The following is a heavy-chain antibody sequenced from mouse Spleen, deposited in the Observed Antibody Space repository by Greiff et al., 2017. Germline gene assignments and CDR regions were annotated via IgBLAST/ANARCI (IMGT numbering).Heavy chain of an antibody. CDR3: ARSSYGFAY. J-gene: IGHJ3*01. CDR1: GYSITSDYA. CDR2: ISYSGST. D-gene: IGHD3-1*01. Sequence: VKLQESGPGLVKPSQSLSLTCTVTGYSITSDYAWNWIRQFPGNKLEWMGYISYSGSTSYNPSLKSRISITRDTSKNQFFLQLNSVTTEDTATYYCARSSYGFAYWGQGTLVTVSA. V-gene: IGHV3-2*02.